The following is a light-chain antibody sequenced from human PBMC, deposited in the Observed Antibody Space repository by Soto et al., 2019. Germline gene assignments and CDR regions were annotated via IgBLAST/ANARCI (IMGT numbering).Light chain of an antibody. CDR2: AAS. CDR1: QSVSSH. V-gene: IGKV1-39*01. Sequence: DIQMTQSPSSLSASVGDRVTITCRASQSVSSHLNWYQQKPGKAPKLLIYAASSLQSGVPSRFSGTGSGTDFTMTISTLQPEDFANYSCQQSHSTAITFGQGTRLESK. J-gene: IGKJ5*01. CDR3: QQSHSTAIT.